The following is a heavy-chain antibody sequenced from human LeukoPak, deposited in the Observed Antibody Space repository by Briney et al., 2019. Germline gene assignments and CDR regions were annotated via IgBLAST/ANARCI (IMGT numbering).Heavy chain of an antibody. V-gene: IGHV4-59*01. CDR3: ARIRGTYGDFDY. J-gene: IGHJ4*02. CDR1: GGFISSYY. Sequence: SETLSLTCTVSGGFISSYYWSWIRQPPGKGLEWIGYIYYSGSTNYNPSLKSQVTISVDTSKNQFSLKLSSVTAADAAVYYCARIRGTYGDFDYWGQGTLVTVSS. D-gene: IGHD2-8*01. CDR2: IYYSGST.